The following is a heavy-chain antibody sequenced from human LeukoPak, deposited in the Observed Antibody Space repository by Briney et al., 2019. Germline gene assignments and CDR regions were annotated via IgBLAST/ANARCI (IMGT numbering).Heavy chain of an antibody. CDR2: IIPIFGTA. CDR1: GGTFSSYA. V-gene: IGHV1-69*13. CDR3: ARGGFRGDWNDYYYYGMDV. J-gene: IGHJ6*02. D-gene: IGHD1-1*01. Sequence: ASVKVSCKASGGTFSSYAISWVRQAPGQGLEWMGGIIPIFGTANYAQKFQGRVTITADESTSTAYMELSSLRSEDTAVYYCARGGFRGDWNDYYYYGMDVWGQGTTVTVSS.